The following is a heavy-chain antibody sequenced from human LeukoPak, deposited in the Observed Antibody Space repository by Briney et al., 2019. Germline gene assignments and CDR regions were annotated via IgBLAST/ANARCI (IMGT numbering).Heavy chain of an antibody. CDR3: AELGITMIGGV. CDR2: IGSSSSDI. D-gene: IGHD3-10*02. J-gene: IGHJ6*04. V-gene: IGHV3-21*01. Sequence: GGSLRLSCVASGFTFRSYCMNWVRQAPGKGLEWVSSIGSSSSDIHYADSVKGRFTISRDNAKNSLHLQMNSLRAEDTAVYYCAELGITMIGGVWGKGTTVTISS. CDR1: GFTFRSYC.